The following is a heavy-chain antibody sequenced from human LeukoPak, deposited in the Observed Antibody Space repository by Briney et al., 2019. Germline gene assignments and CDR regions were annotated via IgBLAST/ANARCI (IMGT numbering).Heavy chain of an antibody. CDR3: ARGNYLDY. V-gene: IGHV4-59*01. CDR2: IYYSGST. J-gene: IGHJ4*02. Sequence: PSETLSLTCTVSGGSISSSYGTWIRQPPGKGLEWIGYIYYSGSTNYNPSLKSRVTISVDTSKNQFSLKLSSVTAADTAVYYCARGNYLDYWGQGTLVTVSS. CDR1: GGSISSSY.